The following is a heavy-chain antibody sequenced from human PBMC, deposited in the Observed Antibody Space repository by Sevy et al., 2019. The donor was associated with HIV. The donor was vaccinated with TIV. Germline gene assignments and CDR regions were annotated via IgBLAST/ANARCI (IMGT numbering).Heavy chain of an antibody. CDR3: AREGRGYQGFSSAYNWFDP. V-gene: IGHV3-30-3*01. CDR1: GFTFSSYA. CDR2: ISYDGSNK. Sequence: GGSLRLSCAASGFTFSSYAMHWVRQAPGKGLEWEAVISYDGSNKYYADSVKRRFTISRDNSKNTLYLQMNSLRAEDTAVYYCAREGRGYQGFSSAYNWFDPWGQGTLVTVSS. D-gene: IGHD5-12*01. J-gene: IGHJ5*02.